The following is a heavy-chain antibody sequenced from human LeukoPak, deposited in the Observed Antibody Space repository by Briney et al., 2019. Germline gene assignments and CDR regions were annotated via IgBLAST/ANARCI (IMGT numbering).Heavy chain of an antibody. CDR3: ARDVYDYVWGSYRLFDY. V-gene: IGHV3-48*03. CDR1: GFIFSSYE. Sequence: GGSLRLSCAASGFIFSSYEMNWVRQAPGKGLEWVSYISSSGSTIYYADSVKGRFTISRDNAKNSLYLQMNSLRAEDTAVYYCARDVYDYVWGSYRLFDYWGQGTLVTVSS. CDR2: ISSSGSTI. D-gene: IGHD3-16*02. J-gene: IGHJ4*02.